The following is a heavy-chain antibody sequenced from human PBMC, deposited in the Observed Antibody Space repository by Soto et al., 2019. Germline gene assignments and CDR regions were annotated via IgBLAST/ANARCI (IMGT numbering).Heavy chain of an antibody. J-gene: IGHJ5*02. D-gene: IGHD3-22*01. Sequence: QVQLVQSGAEVKKPGSSVKVSCKASGGTFSSYTISWVRQAPGQGLEWMGRIIPILGIANYAQKFQGRVTSTADKATSTAYMELSSLRAEDTAVYYCARDRYYYDSRGYPNWFDPWGQGTLVTVSS. V-gene: IGHV1-69*08. CDR2: IIPILGIA. CDR1: GGTFSSYT. CDR3: ARDRYYYDSRGYPNWFDP.